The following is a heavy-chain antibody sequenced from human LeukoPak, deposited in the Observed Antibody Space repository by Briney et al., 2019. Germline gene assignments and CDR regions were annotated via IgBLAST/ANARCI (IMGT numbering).Heavy chain of an antibody. CDR2: ISGSGGST. Sequence: GGSLRLSCAASGFTVSSNYMSWVRQAPGKGLEWVSAISGSGGSTYYADSVKGRFTISRDNSKNTLYLQMNSLRAEDTAVYYCARDLGAPRRRYCSGGSCPVTDYWGQGTLVTVSS. CDR1: GFTVSSNY. J-gene: IGHJ4*02. D-gene: IGHD2-15*01. V-gene: IGHV3-23*01. CDR3: ARDLGAPRRRYCSGGSCPVTDY.